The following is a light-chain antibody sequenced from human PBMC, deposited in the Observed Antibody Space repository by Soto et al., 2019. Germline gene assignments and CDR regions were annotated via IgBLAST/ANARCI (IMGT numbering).Light chain of an antibody. Sequence: DIQMTQSPSSLSASVGDRVTITCRASQGISKYLAWYQQKPGKVPKLLIYDASTLHSGVPSRFSGSGSGTDFTLTISSLQPEDVATYYCQKYNGAPWTFGQGTQ. CDR3: QKYNGAPWT. V-gene: IGKV1-27*01. CDR2: DAS. CDR1: QGISKY. J-gene: IGKJ1*01.